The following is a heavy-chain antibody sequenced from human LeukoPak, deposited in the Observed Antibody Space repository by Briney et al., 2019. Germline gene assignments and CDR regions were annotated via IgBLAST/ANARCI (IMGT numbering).Heavy chain of an antibody. V-gene: IGHV1-2*02. CDR1: GYTFTGYY. J-gene: IGHJ3*02. D-gene: IGHD3-10*01. CDR3: ARGYALTRFDFDI. Sequence: GASVKVSCKASGYTFTGYYMHWVRQAPGQGLEWMGWINPNSGDTNYAQKFQGRVTMTRDTSISTAYMELSRLRSDDTAVYYCARGYALTRFDFDIWGQGTMVTVSA. CDR2: INPNSGDT.